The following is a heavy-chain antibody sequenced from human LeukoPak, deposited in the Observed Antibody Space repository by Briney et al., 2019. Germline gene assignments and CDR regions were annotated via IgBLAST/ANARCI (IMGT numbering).Heavy chain of an antibody. CDR2: IYSGGST. V-gene: IGHV3-53*01. CDR1: GFTVSSNY. D-gene: IGHD3-22*01. CDR3: ARKTYYDSSGYYYYFDY. J-gene: IGHJ4*02. Sequence: GGSLRLSCAASGFTVSSNYMSWVRQAPGKGLEWVSVIYSGGSTYYADSVKGRFTISRDNSKNTLYLQMNSLRAEDTAVYYCARKTYYDSSGYYYYFDYWGQGTLVTVSS.